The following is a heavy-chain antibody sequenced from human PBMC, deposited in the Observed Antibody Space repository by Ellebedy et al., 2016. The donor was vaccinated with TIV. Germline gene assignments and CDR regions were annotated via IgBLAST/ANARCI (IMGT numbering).Heavy chain of an antibody. D-gene: IGHD4/OR15-4a*01. J-gene: IGHJ6*02. CDR2: IYYSGST. V-gene: IGHV4-31*03. Sequence: SETLSLXXTVSGGSISGGGDYWSWIRQHPGKGLEWIGCIYYSGSTFYNPSLKSRVTISGDASKNEISLQLTSVTAADTAVYHCARKYDYGGPGPRYYYAMDVWGQGTTVTVSS. CDR1: GGSISGGGDY. CDR3: ARKYDYGGPGPRYYYAMDV.